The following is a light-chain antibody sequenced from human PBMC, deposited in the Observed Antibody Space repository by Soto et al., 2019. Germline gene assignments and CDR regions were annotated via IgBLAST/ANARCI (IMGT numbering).Light chain of an antibody. J-gene: IGLJ1*01. Sequence: QSVLTQPRSVSGSPGQSVTISCTGTSSDVGGYNYVSWYQQHPGKAPKLMIYDVSKRPSGAPDRFSGSKSGNTASLTISGLQAEDEADYYCCSYAXLFGTGTKVTVL. CDR2: DVS. CDR1: SSDVGGYNY. CDR3: CSYAXL. V-gene: IGLV2-11*01.